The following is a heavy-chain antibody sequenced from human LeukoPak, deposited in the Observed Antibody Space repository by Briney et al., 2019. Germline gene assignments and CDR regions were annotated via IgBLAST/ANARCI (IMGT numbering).Heavy chain of an antibody. CDR3: ARLVRGSGNYYIFDF. CDR2: IYYTGST. V-gene: IGHV4-61*01. Sequence: SETLSLTCTVSGGSVSSGIYYWSWIRQPPGKGLEWIGYIYYTGSTNYNPSLKSRVTISVDTSKNQFSLRLSSVTAADMAVYYCARLVRGSGNYYIFDFWGQGTLVTVSS. D-gene: IGHD1-26*01. J-gene: IGHJ4*02. CDR1: GGSVSSGIYY.